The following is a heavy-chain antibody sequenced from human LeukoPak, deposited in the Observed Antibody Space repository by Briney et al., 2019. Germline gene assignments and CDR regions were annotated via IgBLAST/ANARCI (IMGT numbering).Heavy chain of an antibody. CDR2: INTNTGNP. D-gene: IGHD4-17*01. CDR1: GFTFTNFA. Sequence: ASVKVSCKASGFTFTNFAMNWVRQAPGQGLEWMGWINTNTGNPTYAQGFTGRFVFSLDTSVSTAYLQISSLKAEDTAVYYCARIPTFYSVTTLPYWGQGTLVTVSS. J-gene: IGHJ4*02. CDR3: ARIPTFYSVTTLPY. V-gene: IGHV7-4-1*02.